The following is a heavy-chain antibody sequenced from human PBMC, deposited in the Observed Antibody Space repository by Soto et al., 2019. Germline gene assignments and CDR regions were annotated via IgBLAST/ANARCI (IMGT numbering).Heavy chain of an antibody. Sequence: EEQLLESGGGLVQPGGSLRLSCAASGFTFSSHVMNWIRQAPGKGLEWVSAINRNGNIYYADSVKRRLTISRDNAKNSLYFQMTSLRADDTAVYYCLNGDYYVGQGTLVTVSS. J-gene: IGHJ4*02. CDR3: LNGDYY. V-gene: IGHV3-48*01. D-gene: IGHD4-17*01. CDR2: INRNGNI. CDR1: GFTFSSHV.